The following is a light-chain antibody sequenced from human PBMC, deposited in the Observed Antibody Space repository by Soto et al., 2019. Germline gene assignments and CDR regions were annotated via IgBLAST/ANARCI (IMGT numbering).Light chain of an antibody. CDR1: ESVGSH. Sequence: DTVMTQSPATLSLSPGETATLSCRASESVGSHLAWYQQIPGQAPRLLIYGVSTRATGIPARFRGSGSETEFTLTISSLQSEDFRVYFCLQYDNWPPWTFGQGTKVEI. CDR2: GVS. CDR3: LQYDNWPPWT. V-gene: IGKV3-15*01. J-gene: IGKJ1*01.